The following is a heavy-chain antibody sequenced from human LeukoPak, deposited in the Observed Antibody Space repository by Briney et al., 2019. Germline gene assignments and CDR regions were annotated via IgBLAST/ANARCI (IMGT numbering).Heavy chain of an antibody. CDR1: GFIFGTYG. D-gene: IGHD4-11*01. J-gene: IGHJ4*02. V-gene: IGHV3-48*01. Sequence: PGGSLKLSCAASGFIFGTYGMNWLRQAPGEGLEWVPYISETGSTKYFADSVKGRFTISRDNAKNSLYLQMNSLRAEDTAVYYCAREWEVTPTLDCWGQGTLVTVSS. CDR3: AREWEVTPTLDC. CDR2: ISETGSTK.